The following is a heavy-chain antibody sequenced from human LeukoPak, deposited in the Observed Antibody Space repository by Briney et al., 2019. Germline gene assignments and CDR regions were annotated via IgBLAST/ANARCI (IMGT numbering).Heavy chain of an antibody. CDR1: GFTFSSYS. CDR3: AKETVIVVVPAAISPDY. Sequence: GSLRLSCAASGFTFSSYSMNWVRQAPGKGLEWVSYISSSSSTIYYADSVKGRFTISRDNSKNTLYLQMNSLRAEDTAVYYCAKETVIVVVPAAISPDYWGQGTLVTVSS. CDR2: ISSSSSTI. V-gene: IGHV3-48*01. J-gene: IGHJ4*02. D-gene: IGHD2-2*01.